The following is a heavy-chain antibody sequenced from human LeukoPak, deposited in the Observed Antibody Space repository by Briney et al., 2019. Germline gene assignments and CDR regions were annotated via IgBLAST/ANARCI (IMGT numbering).Heavy chain of an antibody. CDR1: GGSISFYY. CDR2: IYDSGTT. CDR3: ARHDYGYSYFFDY. Sequence: SETLSLTCTVSGGSISFYYWSWIRQPPGKGPEWIGYIYDSGTTNYNPSLQSRVTISVDTSKNQFSLRLTSVTAADTAVYYCARHDYGYSYFFDYWGQGTLVTVSS. D-gene: IGHD5-18*01. J-gene: IGHJ4*02. V-gene: IGHV4-59*08.